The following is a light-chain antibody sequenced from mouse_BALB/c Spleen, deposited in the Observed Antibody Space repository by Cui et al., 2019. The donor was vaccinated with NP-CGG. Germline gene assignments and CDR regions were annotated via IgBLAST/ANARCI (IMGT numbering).Light chain of an antibody. J-gene: IGLJ1*01. CDR2: GTN. CDR3: ALWYSNHWV. Sequence: QAGVTQESAPTTSPGETVTLTCRSSTGAVTTSNYANWVQEKSDHLFTGLIGGTNNRAPGVPARFSGSLIGDKAALTITGAQTEDEAIYFCALWYSNHWVFGGGTKLTVL. V-gene: IGLV1*01. CDR1: TGAVTTSNY.